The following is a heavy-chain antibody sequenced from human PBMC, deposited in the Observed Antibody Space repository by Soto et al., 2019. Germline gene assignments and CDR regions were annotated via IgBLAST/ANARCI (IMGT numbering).Heavy chain of an antibody. Sequence: QVQLVQSGPEVRKPGASVKVSCEASGYTFTNYGITWVRQAPGKGLEWMGWVSGYNRNVNDAQKFEDRVTLTTDTSTQTSYSELRSLSPDDTAVYFCARLRYWWPLPSWGQGTPSSVSS. V-gene: IGHV1-18*04. D-gene: IGHD2-8*02. CDR2: VSGYNRNV. CDR3: ARLRYWWPLPS. J-gene: IGHJ5*02. CDR1: GYTFTNYG.